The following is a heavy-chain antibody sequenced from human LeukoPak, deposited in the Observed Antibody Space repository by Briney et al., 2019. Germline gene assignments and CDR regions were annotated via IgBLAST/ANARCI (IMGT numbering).Heavy chain of an antibody. J-gene: IGHJ3*02. CDR2: ISYDGSNK. CDR1: GFTFSSYA. D-gene: IGHD5-18*01. Sequence: GRSLRLSCAASGFTFSSYAMHWVRQAPGKGLEWVAVISYDGSNKYYADSVKGRFTISRDNSKNTLYLQMNSLRAEDTAVYYCARDSQGYSYADGAFDIWGQGTMVTVSS. CDR3: ARDSQGYSYADGAFDI. V-gene: IGHV3-30-3*01.